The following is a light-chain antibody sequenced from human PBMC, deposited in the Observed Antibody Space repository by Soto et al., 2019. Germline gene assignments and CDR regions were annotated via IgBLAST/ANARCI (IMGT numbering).Light chain of an antibody. CDR3: AAWDDSLNGVV. CDR2: SNN. Sequence: QSVLTQPPSASGTPGQRVTISCSESSSNIGSNTVNWYQQVPRTAPKLLIYSNNQRPSGVPDRFSGSKSGTSVSLAISGLQSEDEGDYYCAAWDDSLNGVVLGGGTKVTVL. V-gene: IGLV1-44*01. J-gene: IGLJ2*01. CDR1: SSNIGSNT.